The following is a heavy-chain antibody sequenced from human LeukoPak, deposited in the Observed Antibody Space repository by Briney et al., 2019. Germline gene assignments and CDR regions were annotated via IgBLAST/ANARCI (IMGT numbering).Heavy chain of an antibody. CDR1: GGSISSYY. Sequence: PSETLSLTCTVSGGSISSYYWSWIRQPPGKGLEWIGYIYYSGSTNYNPSLKSRVTISVDTSKNQFSLKLSSVTAADTAVYYCATATMVRDVHFDFWGQGTLVTVSS. V-gene: IGHV4-59*01. CDR3: ATATMVRDVHFDF. J-gene: IGHJ4*02. D-gene: IGHD3-10*01. CDR2: IYYSGST.